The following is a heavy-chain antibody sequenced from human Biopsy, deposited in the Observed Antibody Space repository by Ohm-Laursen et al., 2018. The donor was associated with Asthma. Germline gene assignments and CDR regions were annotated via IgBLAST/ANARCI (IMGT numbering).Heavy chain of an antibody. D-gene: IGHD3-22*01. V-gene: IGHV3-53*01. CDR3: ARGDSSNWSHYYFDY. J-gene: IGHJ4*02. CDR2: IYSGGTS. Sequence: SLRLSCAASGFSVSTKYMFWVRQAPGKGLEWVSVIYSGGTSHTADSVRGRFTISRDYSKNTLYLQMHSLRAEDTAVYYCARGDSSNWSHYYFDYWGQGTLVTVSS. CDR1: GFSVSTKY.